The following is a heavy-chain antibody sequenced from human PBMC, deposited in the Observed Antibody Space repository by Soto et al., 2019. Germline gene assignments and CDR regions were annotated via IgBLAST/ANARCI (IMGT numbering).Heavy chain of an antibody. V-gene: IGHV4-30-2*01. CDR3: ARSREFDY. Sequence: TLSLTCGVSGGSLSGATYSWNWIRQPPGKGLEWIGYIFPSGTTYYNPSLKSRVTISIDVSKNQFSLSLRSLTAVDTAVYYCARSREFDYWSQGTLVTVSS. J-gene: IGHJ4*02. CDR1: GGSLSGATYS. CDR2: IFPSGTT.